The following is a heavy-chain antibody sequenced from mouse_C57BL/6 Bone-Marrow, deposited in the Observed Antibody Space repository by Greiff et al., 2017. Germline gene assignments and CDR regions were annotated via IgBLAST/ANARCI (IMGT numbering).Heavy chain of an antibody. D-gene: IGHD1-1*01. CDR2: INPGSGGT. V-gene: IGHV1-54*01. J-gene: IGHJ1*03. CDR3: ARGDTVGPSV. Sequence: VKVVESGAELVRPGTSVKVSCKASGYAFTNYLIEWVKQRPGQGLEWIGVINPGSGGTNYNEKFKGKATLTADKSSSTAYMQLSSLTSEDSAVYFCARGDTVGPSVWGTGTTVTVSS. CDR1: GYAFTNYL.